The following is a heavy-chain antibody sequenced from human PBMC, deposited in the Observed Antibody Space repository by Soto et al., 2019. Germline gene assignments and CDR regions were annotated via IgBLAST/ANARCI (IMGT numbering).Heavy chain of an antibody. Sequence: QVQLVESGGSVVQPGRSLRRSCEASGFTFTSYAIHWVRQAPGRGIEWVAVISYDGINEYYADSAKGLFTISRDNAKNTLFLQTSSLRVEHSPVYYCAIDRLRFKELSLIGYFDYRGQGTLVTVSS. V-gene: IGHV3-30*15. D-gene: IGHD3-16*02. J-gene: IGHJ4*02. CDR1: GFTFTSYA. CDR3: AIDRLRFKELSLIGYFDY. CDR2: ISYDGINE.